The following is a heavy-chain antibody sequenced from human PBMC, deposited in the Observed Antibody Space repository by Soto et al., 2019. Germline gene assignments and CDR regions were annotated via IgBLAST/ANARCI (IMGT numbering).Heavy chain of an antibody. CDR3: AKDGGGSYGTFVDN. D-gene: IGHD1-26*01. Sequence: GGSLRLSCVASGFTFRSYALHWLRLVPGKGLEWVALIVFDGNDKYYADSVKGRFTISRDNSKNTLYLQMNSLTVDDTATYYCAKDGGGSYGTFVDNWGQGTLVTVSS. J-gene: IGHJ4*01. V-gene: IGHV3-30*18. CDR2: IVFDGNDK. CDR1: GFTFRSYA.